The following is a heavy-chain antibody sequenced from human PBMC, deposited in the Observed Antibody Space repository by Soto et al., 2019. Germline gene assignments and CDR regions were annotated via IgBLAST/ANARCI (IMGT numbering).Heavy chain of an antibody. D-gene: IGHD3-3*01. J-gene: IGHJ4*02. CDR3: ARAPPSITIFGVVGYYFDY. CDR1: GGTFSSYA. CDR2: IIPIFGTA. V-gene: IGHV1-69*01. Sequence: QVQLVQSGAEVKKPGSSVKVSCKASGGTFSSYAISWVRQAPGQGLEWMGGIIPIFGTANYEQKVQGRVTITEDESTRTAYMALSSLRSEDTAVYYCARAPPSITIFGVVGYYFDYWGQGTLVTVSS.